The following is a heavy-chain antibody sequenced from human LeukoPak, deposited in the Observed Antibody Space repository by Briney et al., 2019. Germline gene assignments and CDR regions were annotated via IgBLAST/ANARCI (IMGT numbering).Heavy chain of an antibody. Sequence: ASVKVSCKASGYTFTGYYMHWVRQAPGQGLEWMGWINPNSGGTNYAQKFQGRVTMTRDTSISTAYVELSRLGSDDTAVYYCASWRRSQKTASSHLDYYYMDVWGKGTTVTVSS. D-gene: IGHD2-2*01. CDR3: ASWRRSQKTASSHLDYYYMDV. CDR1: GYTFTGYY. V-gene: IGHV1-2*02. CDR2: INPNSGGT. J-gene: IGHJ6*03.